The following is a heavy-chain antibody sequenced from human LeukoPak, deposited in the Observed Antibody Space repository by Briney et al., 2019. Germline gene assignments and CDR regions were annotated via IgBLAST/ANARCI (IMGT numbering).Heavy chain of an antibody. Sequence: GGSLRLSCAASGFTFDDYAMHWVRHAPGKGLEWVSGISWNSGSIGYADSVKGRFTISRDNAKNSLYLQMNSLRAEDTALYYCAKYLVRGVGSNGAFDIWGQGTMVTVSS. CDR1: GFTFDDYA. CDR2: ISWNSGSI. V-gene: IGHV3-9*01. CDR3: AKYLVRGVGSNGAFDI. D-gene: IGHD3-10*01. J-gene: IGHJ3*02.